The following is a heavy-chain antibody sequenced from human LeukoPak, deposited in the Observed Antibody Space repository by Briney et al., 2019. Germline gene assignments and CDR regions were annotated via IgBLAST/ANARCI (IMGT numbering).Heavy chain of an antibody. Sequence: SETLSLTCTVSGYYISSGYYWGWIRQPPGKGLEWIGGIYHSGSTYYNPSLKSRVTISVDTSKNQFSLKLSSVTAADTAVYYCARGYSSSWYTYYYYGMDVWGQGTTVTVSS. V-gene: IGHV4-38-2*02. CDR3: ARGYSSSWYTYYYYGMDV. CDR1: GYYISSGYY. CDR2: IYHSGST. J-gene: IGHJ6*02. D-gene: IGHD6-13*01.